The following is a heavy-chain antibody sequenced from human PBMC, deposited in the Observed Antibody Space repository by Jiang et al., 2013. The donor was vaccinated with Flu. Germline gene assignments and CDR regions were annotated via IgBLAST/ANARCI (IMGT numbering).Heavy chain of an antibody. V-gene: IGHV6-1*01. CDR2: THYRSKWSN. CDR3: ARDHPTAVAAVGDDAFDI. Sequence: LGRTHYRSKWSNDYAVSVKSRITIKADTSKNQFFLQLNSVTPEDTAVYYCARDHPTAVAAVGDDAFDIWGQGTMVTVSS. J-gene: IGHJ3*02. D-gene: IGHD6-19*01.